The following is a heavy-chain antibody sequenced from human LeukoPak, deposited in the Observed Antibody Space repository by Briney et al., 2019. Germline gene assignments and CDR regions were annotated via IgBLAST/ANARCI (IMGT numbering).Heavy chain of an antibody. V-gene: IGHV1-2*02. J-gene: IGHJ5*02. CDR2: INPNSGGT. D-gene: IGHD6-19*01. Sequence: ASVKVSCKASGDNFTGFYMHWVRQAPGQGLEWMGWINPNSGGTSYAQKFQGRVTMTRDTSISTAYMELSRLRSDDTAVYYCARDLPWTNQLIAVAGKNWFDPWGQGTLVTVSS. CDR3: ARDLPWTNQLIAVAGKNWFDP. CDR1: GDNFTGFY.